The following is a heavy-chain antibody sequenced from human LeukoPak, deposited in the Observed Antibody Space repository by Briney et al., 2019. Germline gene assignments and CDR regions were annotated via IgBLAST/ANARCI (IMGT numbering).Heavy chain of an antibody. J-gene: IGHJ3*02. CDR1: GFTFSSYA. CDR2: ITGSGGST. CDR3: AKVVVVLSIDAFDI. D-gene: IGHD2-21*01. Sequence: GGSLRLSCAASGFTFSSYAMSWVRQAPGKGLEWVSGITGSGGSTYYADSVKGRFTISRDNPKNTLHLQMNSLRAEDTADYYCAKVVVVLSIDAFDIWGQGTMVTVSS. V-gene: IGHV3-23*01.